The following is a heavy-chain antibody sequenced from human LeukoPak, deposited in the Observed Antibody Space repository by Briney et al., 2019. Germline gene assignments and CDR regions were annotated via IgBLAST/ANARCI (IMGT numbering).Heavy chain of an antibody. D-gene: IGHD6-19*01. CDR1: GFIFSSYG. CDR2: IWYDGSNQ. V-gene: IGHV3-33*08. CDR3: ARDRQWLFDF. Sequence: GGSLRLPCTASGFIFSSYGLHWVRQAPGKGLEWVAVIWYDGSNQYYADSVKGRFTISRDDSKNTLYLQMDSLRAEDTAVYYCARDRQWLFDFWGQGTLVTVSS. J-gene: IGHJ4*02.